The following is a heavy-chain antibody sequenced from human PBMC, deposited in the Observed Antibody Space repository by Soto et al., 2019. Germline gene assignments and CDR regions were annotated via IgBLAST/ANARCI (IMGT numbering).Heavy chain of an antibody. J-gene: IGHJ4*02. Sequence: QVQLVESGGGVVQPGRSLRLSCAASGFTFSSYGMHWVRQAPGKGLEWVAVISYDGSNKYYADSVKGRFTISRDNSKNTLYLQMNSLRAEDTAVYYCAKELGYQPFPFAYWGQGTLVTVSS. V-gene: IGHV3-30*18. CDR3: AKELGYQPFPFAY. D-gene: IGHD2-2*01. CDR2: ISYDGSNK. CDR1: GFTFSSYG.